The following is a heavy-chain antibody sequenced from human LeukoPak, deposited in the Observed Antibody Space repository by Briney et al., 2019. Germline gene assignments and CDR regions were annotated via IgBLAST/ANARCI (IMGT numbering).Heavy chain of an antibody. CDR3: ARGIVSGTRIDY. CDR2: ITDGGSTI. D-gene: IGHD6-19*01. CDR1: GFTFSSFE. V-gene: IGHV3-48*03. Sequence: GGSLRLSCAASGFTFSSFEMNWVRQAPGKGLEWPSYITDGGSTIYYADSVKGRFTISRDNAKNSLYLQMDSLRAEDTAVYYCARGIVSGTRIDYWGQGTLVTVSS. J-gene: IGHJ4*02.